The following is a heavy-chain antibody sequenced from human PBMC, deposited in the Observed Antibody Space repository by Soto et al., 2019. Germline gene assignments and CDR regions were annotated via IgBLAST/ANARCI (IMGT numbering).Heavy chain of an antibody. CDR3: GRLGQIQYDFWSGLGQDWFEP. V-gene: IGHV4-59*08. J-gene: IGHJ5*02. CDR2: IYYSGST. Sequence: SETLSLTCTVSGGSISSYYWSWIRQPPGKGLEWIGYIYYSGSTNYNPSLKSRVTISVDTSKNQFSLKLSSVTAADTAVYYCGRLGQIQYDFWSGLGQDWFEPWGQGTLVTVSS. D-gene: IGHD3-3*01. CDR1: GGSISSYY.